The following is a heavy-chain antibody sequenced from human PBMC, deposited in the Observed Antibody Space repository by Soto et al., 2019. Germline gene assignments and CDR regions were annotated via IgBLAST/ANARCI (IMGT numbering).Heavy chain of an antibody. D-gene: IGHD5-18*01. CDR1: GGSVSSGSYY. Sequence: SETLSLTCTVSGGSVSSGSYYWSWIRQPPGKGLEWIGYIYYSGSTNYNPSLKSRVTISVDTSKSQFSLKLSSVTAADTAVYYCARGVDTAMIFWFDPWGQGTLVTVSS. CDR3: ARGVDTAMIFWFDP. CDR2: IYYSGST. V-gene: IGHV4-61*01. J-gene: IGHJ5*02.